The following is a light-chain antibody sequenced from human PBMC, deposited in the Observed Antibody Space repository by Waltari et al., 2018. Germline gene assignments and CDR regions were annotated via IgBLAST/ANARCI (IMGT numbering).Light chain of an antibody. CDR3: SSYTSRSTWV. V-gene: IGLV2-14*03. J-gene: IGLJ3*02. CDR2: DVS. Sequence: QSALTQPASVSGSPGQSITISCAGTSSDVGGYNYVSWYQQQPGKAPKLIIYDVSNRPSGVSSRFSGSKSGNTASLTISGLQAEDEADYYCSSYTSRSTWVFGGGTKLTVL. CDR1: SSDVGGYNY.